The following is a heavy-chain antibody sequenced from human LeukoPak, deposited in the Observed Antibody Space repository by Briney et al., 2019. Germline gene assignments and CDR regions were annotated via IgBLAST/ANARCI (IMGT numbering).Heavy chain of an antibody. CDR1: GFTFSSYS. V-gene: IGHV3-21*01. Sequence: KSGGSLRLSCAASGFTFSSYSMNWVRQAPGKGLEWVSSISSSSSYIYYADSVKGRFTISRDNSKNTLYLQMNSLRAEDTAVYYCAKDGGIGGFDWLLSVIDYYYYMDVWGKGTTVTISS. CDR2: ISSSSSYI. D-gene: IGHD3-9*01. CDR3: AKDGGIGGFDWLLSVIDYYYYMDV. J-gene: IGHJ6*03.